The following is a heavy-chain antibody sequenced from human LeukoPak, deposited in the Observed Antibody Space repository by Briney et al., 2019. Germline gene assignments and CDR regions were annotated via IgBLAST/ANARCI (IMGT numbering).Heavy chain of an antibody. D-gene: IGHD2-15*01. Sequence: SETLSLTCTVSGGPISTSNYYWGWIRQPPGKGLEWIGNIFYSGSTYYSPSLRSRVTISLDTSRNQFSLKLNSVTAADTAVYYCARSGYCSGGSCPHAYYYYYYMDVWGKGTTVTISS. J-gene: IGHJ6*03. CDR3: ARSGYCSGGSCPHAYYYYYYMDV. CDR1: GGPISTSNYY. V-gene: IGHV4-39*07. CDR2: IFYSGST.